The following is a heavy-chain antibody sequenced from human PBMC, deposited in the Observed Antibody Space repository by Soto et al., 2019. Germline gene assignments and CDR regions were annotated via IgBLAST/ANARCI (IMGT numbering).Heavy chain of an antibody. CDR3: VGIEDYYSYMDV. D-gene: IGHD2-15*01. CDR2: NYYSGST. V-gene: IGHV4-59*01. CDR1: GGSISSYY. J-gene: IGHJ6*03. Sequence: QVQLQESGPGLVKPSETLSLTCTVSGGSISSYYWSWIRQPPGKGLEWIGYNYYSGSTNYNPSLKIRVTISVDTSKNQFSLKLSSVTAADTAVYYCVGIEDYYSYMDVWGKGTTVTVSS.